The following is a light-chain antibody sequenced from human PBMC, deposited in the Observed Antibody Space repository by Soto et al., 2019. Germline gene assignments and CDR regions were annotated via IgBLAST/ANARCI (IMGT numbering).Light chain of an antibody. J-gene: IGLJ2*01. CDR3: SSYTSSSTRLV. V-gene: IGLV2-14*01. CDR2: DVS. CDR1: SSDVGGYNY. Sequence: QSALTQPASVSGSPGQSITISCTGTSSDVGGYNYVSWYQQHPGKAPKLMIYDVSNRPSGVSNRFSGSKSGNTASLTISGLQAEDEADYYCSSYTSSSTRLVFGGGPKVTVL.